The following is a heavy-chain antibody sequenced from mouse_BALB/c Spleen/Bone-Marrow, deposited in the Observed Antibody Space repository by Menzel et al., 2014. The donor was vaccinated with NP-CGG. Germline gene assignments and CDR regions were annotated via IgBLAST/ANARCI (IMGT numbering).Heavy chain of an antibody. V-gene: IGHV14-3*02. CDR2: IDPANGNT. CDR3: ARYDYGVYFDY. J-gene: IGHJ2*01. Sequence: EVQLRQSGAEVVKPGASVKLSCTASGFNIKDTYMHWVKQRPEQGLEWIRRIDPANGNTKYDPKFQGKTTITADTSSNTAYLQLSSLTSEDTAVYYCARYDYGVYFDYWGQGTTLTVSS. D-gene: IGHD2-4*01. CDR1: GFNIKDTY.